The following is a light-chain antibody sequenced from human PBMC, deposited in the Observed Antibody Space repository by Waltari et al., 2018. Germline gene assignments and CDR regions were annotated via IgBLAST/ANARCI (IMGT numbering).Light chain of an antibody. CDR2: DAS. J-gene: IGKJ5*01. CDR1: QSVGSS. Sequence: EIVLTQSPVTLSLAPGERATLSCWASQSVGSSLAWHQQKPGHPPRLLRYDASNRATGVPARFNGSGSGTDFTLTIISLQSEDSAVYYCQQRSNWPPITFGQGTRLEIK. CDR3: QQRSNWPPIT. V-gene: IGKV3-11*01.